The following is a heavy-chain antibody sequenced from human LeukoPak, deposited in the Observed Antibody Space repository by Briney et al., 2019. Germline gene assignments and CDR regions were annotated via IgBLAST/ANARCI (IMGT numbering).Heavy chain of an antibody. Sequence: SETLSLTCAVYGGSFSGYYWSWIRQPPGKGLEWIGEINHSGSTNYNPSLKSRVTISVHTSKNQFSLKLSSVTAADTAVYYCARSSYDYCSGGSCYYFDYWGQGTLVTVSS. V-gene: IGHV4-34*01. J-gene: IGHJ4*02. D-gene: IGHD2-15*01. CDR3: ARSSYDYCSGGSCYYFDY. CDR2: INHSGST. CDR1: GGSFSGYY.